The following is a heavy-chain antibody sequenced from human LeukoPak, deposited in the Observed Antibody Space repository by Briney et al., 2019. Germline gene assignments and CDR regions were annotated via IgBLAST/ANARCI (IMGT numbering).Heavy chain of an antibody. D-gene: IGHD3-3*01. J-gene: IGHJ4*02. CDR3: AGVTILGVVIMSLFDY. CDR1: GGSISSSSYY. Sequence: SETLSLTCTVSGGSISSSSYYWGWIRQPPGKGLEWIGSIYYSGSTYYNPSLKSRVTISVDTSKNQFSLKLSSVTAADTAVYYCAGVTILGVVIMSLFDYWGQGTLVTVSS. CDR2: IYYSGST. V-gene: IGHV4-39*01.